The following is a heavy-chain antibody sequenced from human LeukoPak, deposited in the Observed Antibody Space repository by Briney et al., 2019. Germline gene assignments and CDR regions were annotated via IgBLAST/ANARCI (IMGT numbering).Heavy chain of an antibody. Sequence: PGGSLRLSCAASGFTFSSYAMHWVRQAPGKGLEWVAVISYDGSNKYYADSVKGRFTISRDNSKNTLYLQMNSLRAEDTAVYYCAIVVVVAAIPGYSRYFDPFDIWGQGTVVTVSS. V-gene: IGHV3-30-3*01. D-gene: IGHD2-15*01. J-gene: IGHJ3*02. CDR3: AIVVVVAAIPGYSRYFDPFDI. CDR2: ISYDGSNK. CDR1: GFTFSSYA.